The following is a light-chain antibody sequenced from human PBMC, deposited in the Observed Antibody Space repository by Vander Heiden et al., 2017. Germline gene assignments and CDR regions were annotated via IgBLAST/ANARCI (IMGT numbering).Light chain of an antibody. Sequence: EIVLTQSPATLSLSPGERATLSCRASRSINNYLAWYQQKPGQAPRLLIYYASNRATGIPARCSGSGSGTDFSLTISSLEPEDFAVYYCQQRYNWPPVTFGPGTKVDIK. V-gene: IGKV3-11*01. CDR3: QQRYNWPPVT. CDR2: YAS. CDR1: RSINNY. J-gene: IGKJ3*01.